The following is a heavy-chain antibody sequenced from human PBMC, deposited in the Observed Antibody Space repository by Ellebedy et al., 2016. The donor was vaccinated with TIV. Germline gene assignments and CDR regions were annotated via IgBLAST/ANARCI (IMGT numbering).Heavy chain of an antibody. CDR1: GGSISSDDYY. CDR3: AREDDHSTGHPDF. CDR2: IYYSGST. D-gene: IGHD3-22*01. J-gene: IGHJ4*02. V-gene: IGHV4-30-4*02. Sequence: MPSETLSLTCTVSGGSISSDDYYWSWIRQPPGKGLEWIGYIYYSGSTYYNPSLKSRVTISVDTSKNQFSLKLNSVTAADTAVYYCAREDDHSTGHPDFWGQGTLVTVSS.